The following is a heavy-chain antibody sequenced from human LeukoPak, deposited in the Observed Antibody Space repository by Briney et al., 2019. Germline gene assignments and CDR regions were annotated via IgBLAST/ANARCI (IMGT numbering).Heavy chain of an antibody. V-gene: IGHV3-30*02. D-gene: IGHD3-3*01. CDR2: IRYDGSNK. CDR1: GFTFSSYG. J-gene: IGHJ4*02. CDR3: AKDNDFWSGYYTDFDY. Sequence: GGSLRLSCAASGFTFSSYGMHWVRQAPGKGLEWVAFIRYDGSNKYYADSVKGRFTISRDNSKNTLYLQMNSLRAEDTAVYYCAKDNDFWSGYYTDFDYWGQGTLATVSS.